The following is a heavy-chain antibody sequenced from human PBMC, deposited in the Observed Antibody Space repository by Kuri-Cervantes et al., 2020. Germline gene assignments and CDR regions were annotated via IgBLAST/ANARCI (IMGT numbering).Heavy chain of an antibody. J-gene: IGHJ5*02. CDR2: ISHGRST. D-gene: IGHD3-10*01. Sequence: LRLSCAVSGSSIINGAYSWSWIRQPPGKGLEWIGYISHGRSTYYNPSLKSRVTISVDTSKNQFSLKLSSVTAADTAVYYCARSYYYGSGRFDPWGQGTLVTVSS. V-gene: IGHV4-30-2*02. CDR1: GSSIINGAYS. CDR3: ARSYYYGSGRFDP.